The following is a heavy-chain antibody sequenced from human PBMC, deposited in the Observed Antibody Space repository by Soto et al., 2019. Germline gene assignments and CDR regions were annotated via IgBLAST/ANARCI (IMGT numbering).Heavy chain of an antibody. J-gene: IGHJ4*02. CDR3: VKDRSDTWSFDY. D-gene: IGHD2-8*02. CDR1: GFTYSNYA. Sequence: QVQLVESGGGVVQPGTSLRLSCVASGFTYSNYAMHWVRQVPGKGLEWLAVVSHDGTLYPYADSVKGRFSISRDNSRKTLYLQMNSPRPEDTAVYYCVKDRSDTWSFDYWGQGTLVTVSS. CDR2: VSHDGTL. V-gene: IGHV3-30*18.